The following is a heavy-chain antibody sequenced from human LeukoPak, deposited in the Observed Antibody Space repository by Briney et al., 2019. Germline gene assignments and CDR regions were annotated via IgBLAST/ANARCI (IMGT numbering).Heavy chain of an antibody. CDR2: IWNDGSNK. Sequence: PGGSLRLSCAVSGFSFTDYGMHWVRQAPGKGLDWVAVIWNDGSNKFEADSVKGRFTISRDNSKNTLYLQMNSLRAEDTAVYYCARDLYYYDSSGYYDSWGQGTLVTVSS. V-gene: IGHV3-33*01. J-gene: IGHJ4*02. CDR1: GFSFTDYG. CDR3: ARDLYYYDSSGYYDS. D-gene: IGHD3-22*01.